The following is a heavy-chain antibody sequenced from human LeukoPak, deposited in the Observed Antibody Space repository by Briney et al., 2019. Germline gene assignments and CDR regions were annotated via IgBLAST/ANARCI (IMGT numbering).Heavy chain of an antibody. CDR3: ARNPSYDILTGYSDYYGMDV. Sequence: SETLSLTCTVSGGSISSGSYYWSWIRQPAGKGLEWIGRIYTSGSTNYNPSLESRVTISVDTSKNQFSLKLSSVTAADTAVYYCARNPSYDILTGYSDYYGMDVWGQGTTVTVSS. V-gene: IGHV4-61*02. D-gene: IGHD3-9*01. CDR2: IYTSGST. J-gene: IGHJ6*02. CDR1: GGSISSGSYY.